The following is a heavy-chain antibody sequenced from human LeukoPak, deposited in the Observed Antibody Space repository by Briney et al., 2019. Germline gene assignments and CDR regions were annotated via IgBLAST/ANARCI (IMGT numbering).Heavy chain of an antibody. CDR1: GGSISSGGYS. V-gene: IGHV4-30-2*05. CDR2: IYHSGST. Sequence: SQTLSLTCAVSGGSISSGGYSWSWIRQPPGKGLEWIGYIYHSGSTYYNPSLKSRVTISVDTSKNQFSLKLSSVTAADTAVYYCARMGATTSAFDIWGQGTMVTVSS. J-gene: IGHJ3*02. CDR3: ARMGATTSAFDI. D-gene: IGHD1-26*01.